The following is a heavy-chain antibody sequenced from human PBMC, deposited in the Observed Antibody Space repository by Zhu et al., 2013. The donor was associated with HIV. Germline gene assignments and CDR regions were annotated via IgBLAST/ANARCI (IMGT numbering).Heavy chain of an antibody. V-gene: IGHV1-2*02. CDR2: INPNTGGT. Sequence: QVQLVQSGAEVKKPGASVNVSCKASGYTFTGYYMHWVRQAPGQGLEWMGWINPNTGGTNYPQKFQGRVTMTRDTSITTAYMELSWLRSDDTAVYYCARGGKAGSESYGMDVWGQGTTVTVSS. D-gene: IGHD3-10*01. CDR1: GYTFTGYY. J-gene: IGHJ6*02. CDR3: ARGGKAGSESYGMDV.